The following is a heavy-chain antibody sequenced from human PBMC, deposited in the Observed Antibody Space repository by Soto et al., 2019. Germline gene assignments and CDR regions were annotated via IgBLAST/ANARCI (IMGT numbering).Heavy chain of an antibody. CDR2: INPSGGST. CDR3: ARGPLLRYFDWLLPKDAFDI. V-gene: IGHV1-46*03. Sequence: ASVKVSCKASGYTFTSYGISWVRQAPGQGLEWMGIINPSGGSTSYAQKFQGRVTMTRDTSTSTVYMELSSLRSEDTAVYYCARGPLLRYFDWLLPKDAFDIWGQGTMVTVSS. J-gene: IGHJ3*02. D-gene: IGHD3-9*01. CDR1: GYTFTSYG.